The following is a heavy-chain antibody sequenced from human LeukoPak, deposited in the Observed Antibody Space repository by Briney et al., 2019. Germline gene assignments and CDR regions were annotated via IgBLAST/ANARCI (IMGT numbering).Heavy chain of an antibody. CDR1: GGSISSYY. CDR2: IHYSGST. Sequence: PSETLSLTCTVSGGSISSYYWSWIRQPPGKGLEWIGYIHYSGSTNYNSSLKSRVTISVDTSKNQFSLKLSSVTAADTAVYYCARLKVEPYYFDYWGQGTLVTVSS. D-gene: IGHD2-2*01. CDR3: ARLKVEPYYFDY. V-gene: IGHV4-59*08. J-gene: IGHJ4*02.